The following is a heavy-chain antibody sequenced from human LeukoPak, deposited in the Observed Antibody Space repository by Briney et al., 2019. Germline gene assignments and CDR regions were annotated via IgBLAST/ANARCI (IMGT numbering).Heavy chain of an antibody. J-gene: IGHJ4*02. CDR2: IYYSGST. Sequence: PSETLSLTCTVSGGSISSSSYYWGWIRQPPGKGLEWIGSIYYSGSTYYNPSLKSRVTISVDTSKNQFSLKLSSVTAADTAVYYCARHGYYDSSGIDYWGQGTLVTVSS. CDR1: GGSISSSSYY. V-gene: IGHV4-39*01. D-gene: IGHD3-22*01. CDR3: ARHGYYDSSGIDY.